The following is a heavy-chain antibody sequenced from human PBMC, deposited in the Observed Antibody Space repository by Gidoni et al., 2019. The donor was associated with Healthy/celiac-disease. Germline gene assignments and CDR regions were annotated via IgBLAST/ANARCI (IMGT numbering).Heavy chain of an antibody. J-gene: IGHJ6*02. V-gene: IGHV3-23*01. D-gene: IGHD3-10*01. CDR1: GLTFSSYA. CDR2: ISGSGGST. Sequence: EVQFLESGGGWVQPGGSLRLSCAAPGLTFSSYAMRWVGQAQGKGLEWVSAISGSGGSTYYADSVKGRFTISRDNSKNTLYLQMNSLRAEDTAVYYCAKAVSMVRGVYYYGMDVWGQGTTVTVSS. CDR3: AKAVSMVRGVYYYGMDV.